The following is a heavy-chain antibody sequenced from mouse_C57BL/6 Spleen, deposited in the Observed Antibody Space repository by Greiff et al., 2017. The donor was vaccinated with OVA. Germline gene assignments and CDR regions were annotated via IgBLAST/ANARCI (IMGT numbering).Heavy chain of an antibody. J-gene: IGHJ3*01. Sequence: QVQLQQSGAELVRPGASVKLSCKASGYTFTDYYINWVKQRPGQGLEWIARIYPGSGNTYYNEKFKGKATLTAEKSSSTAYMQLSSLTSEDSAVYFCGREGAAYWGQGTLVTVSA. D-gene: IGHD3-3*01. CDR1: GYTFTDYY. V-gene: IGHV1-76*01. CDR2: IYPGSGNT. CDR3: GREGAAY.